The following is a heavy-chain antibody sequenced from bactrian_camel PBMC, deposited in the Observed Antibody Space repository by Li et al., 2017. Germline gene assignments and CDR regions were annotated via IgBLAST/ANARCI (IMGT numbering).Heavy chain of an antibody. J-gene: IGHJ4*01. CDR1: GYTVSRPC. CDR2: IRRDGAT. Sequence: QLVESGGGSVQAGGSLRLSCAASGYTVSRPCMGWFRQAPGNECELASTIRRDGATYYADSVKGRFTISQDTAKRLVYLQMNNLQPDDTATYYCAAVANKDPKTAITVLNVMRERIANHGYWGQGTQVTVS. D-gene: IGHD3*01. V-gene: IGHV3-3*01. CDR3: AAVANKDPKTAITVLNVMRERIANHGY.